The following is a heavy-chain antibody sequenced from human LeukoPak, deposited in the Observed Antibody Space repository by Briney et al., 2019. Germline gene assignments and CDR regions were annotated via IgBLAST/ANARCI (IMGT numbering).Heavy chain of an antibody. V-gene: IGHV1-18*01. CDR3: ARDSGWELQHFYFDH. CDR2: ISVYNGQT. D-gene: IGHD1-26*01. Sequence: ASVKVSCKASGYTFNRYGINWVRQAPGQGLEWMGWISVYNGQTNYAHKFQGRVTMTTDTSTRTVYMELRSLRSDDTAVYYCARDSGWELQHFYFDHWGQGTLVTVSA. CDR1: GYTFNRYG. J-gene: IGHJ4*02.